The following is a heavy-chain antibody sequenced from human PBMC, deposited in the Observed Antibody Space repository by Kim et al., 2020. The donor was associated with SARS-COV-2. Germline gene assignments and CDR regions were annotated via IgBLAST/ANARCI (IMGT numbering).Heavy chain of an antibody. Sequence: YAGSVKGRFTLSRDNYKETLYLQMNSLRAEGTAVFYCAKGYCPNGVCYTDYWGQGTLVTVSS. D-gene: IGHD2-8*01. J-gene: IGHJ4*02. V-gene: IGHV3-23*01. CDR3: AKGYCPNGVCYTDY.